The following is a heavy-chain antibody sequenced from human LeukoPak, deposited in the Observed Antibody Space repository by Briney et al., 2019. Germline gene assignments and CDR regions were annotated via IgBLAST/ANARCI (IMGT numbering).Heavy chain of an antibody. J-gene: IGHJ6*02. CDR2: ISGSGGST. Sequence: GGSLRLSCAASGFTFSSYAMSWVRQAPGKGLEWVSAISGSGGSTYYADSVKGRFTISRDNSKNTLYLQMNSLRAEDTAVYYCAKAHYASGSPLGYYYYGMDVWGQGTTVTVSS. D-gene: IGHD3-10*01. V-gene: IGHV3-23*01. CDR1: GFTFSSYA. CDR3: AKAHYASGSPLGYYYYGMDV.